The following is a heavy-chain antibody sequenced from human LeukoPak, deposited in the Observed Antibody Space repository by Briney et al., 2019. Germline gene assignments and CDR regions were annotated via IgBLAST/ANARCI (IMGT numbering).Heavy chain of an antibody. V-gene: IGHV3-23*01. CDR2: ISGSGSGGST. CDR1: GFTFSSSA. Sequence: GGSLRLSCAASGFTFSSSAMSWVRQAPGKGLEWVSNISGSGSGGSTYYADSVKGRFTISRDNSKNTLYLQMNSLRAEDTAVYYCAREGFDPWGQGTLVTVSS. CDR3: AREGFDP. J-gene: IGHJ5*02.